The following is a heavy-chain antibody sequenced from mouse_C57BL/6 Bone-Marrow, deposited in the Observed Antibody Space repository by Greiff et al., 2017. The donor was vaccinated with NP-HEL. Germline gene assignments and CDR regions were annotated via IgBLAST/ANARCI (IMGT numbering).Heavy chain of an antibody. CDR1: GYSITSGYD. J-gene: IGHJ1*03. V-gene: IGHV3-1*01. CDR3: ARVNDGYWYFDV. CDR2: ISYSGST. D-gene: IGHD2-3*01. Sequence: EVKLQESGPGMVKPSQSLSLTCTVTGYSITSGYDWHWIRHFPGNKLEWMGYISYSGSTNYNPSLKSRISITHDTSKNHFFLKLNSVTTEDTATYYCARVNDGYWYFDVWGTGTTVTVSS.